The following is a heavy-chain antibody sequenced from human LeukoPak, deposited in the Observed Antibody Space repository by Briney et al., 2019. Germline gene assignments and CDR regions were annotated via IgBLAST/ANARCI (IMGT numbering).Heavy chain of an antibody. Sequence: PSQTLSLTCTVSGGSISSGSYYWSWIRQPAGKGLEWIGRIYTSGSTNYNPSLKSRVTISVDTSKNQLPLKLSSVTAADTAVYYCARGGLDFDYWGQGTLVTVSS. CDR1: GGSISSGSYY. J-gene: IGHJ4*02. CDR3: ARGGLDFDY. V-gene: IGHV4-61*02. D-gene: IGHD6-19*01. CDR2: IYTSGST.